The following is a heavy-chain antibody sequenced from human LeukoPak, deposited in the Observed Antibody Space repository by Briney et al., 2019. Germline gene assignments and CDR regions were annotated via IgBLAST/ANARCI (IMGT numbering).Heavy chain of an antibody. D-gene: IGHD3-10*01. V-gene: IGHV4-59*12. CDR2: IYYSGST. Sequence: SETLSLTCTVSGESISGFYWTWIRQPPGKGLEWIGYIYYSGSTNYNPSLKSRVTISVDTSKNQFSLKLSSVTAADTAVYYCARRRSSGREFDPWGQGTLVTVSS. J-gene: IGHJ5*02. CDR1: GESISGFY. CDR3: ARRRSSGREFDP.